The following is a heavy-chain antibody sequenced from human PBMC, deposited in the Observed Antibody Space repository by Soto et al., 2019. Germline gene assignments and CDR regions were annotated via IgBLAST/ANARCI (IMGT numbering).Heavy chain of an antibody. CDR3: AKDSRYDFWSGYPLTYYMDV. V-gene: IGHV3-9*01. CDR1: GFTFDDYA. CDR2: ISWNSGSI. Sequence: EVHLVESGGGLVQPGRSLRLSCAASGFTFDDYAMHWVRQAPGKGLEWVSGISWNSGSIGYADSVKGRFTISRDNAKNSLYLQMNSLRAEDTALYYCAKDSRYDFWSGYPLTYYMDVWGKGTTVTVSS. D-gene: IGHD3-3*01. J-gene: IGHJ6*03.